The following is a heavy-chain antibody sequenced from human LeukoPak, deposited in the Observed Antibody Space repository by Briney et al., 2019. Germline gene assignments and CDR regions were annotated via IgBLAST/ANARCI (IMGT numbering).Heavy chain of an antibody. V-gene: IGHV3-9*01. Sequence: GGSLRLSCAASGFTFDDYAMHWVRHAPGKGLEWVSGISWNSGSIGYADSVKGRLTISRDNAKNSLYLQMNSLRAEDTALYYCAKDMGYSSSWESYFDYWGQGTLVTVSS. J-gene: IGHJ4*02. D-gene: IGHD6-13*01. CDR1: GFTFDDYA. CDR3: AKDMGYSSSWESYFDY. CDR2: ISWNSGSI.